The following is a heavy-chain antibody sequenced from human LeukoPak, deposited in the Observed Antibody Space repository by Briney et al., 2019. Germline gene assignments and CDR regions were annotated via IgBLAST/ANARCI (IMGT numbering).Heavy chain of an antibody. CDR2: FDPEDGET. D-gene: IGHD6-19*01. CDR1: GYTLTELS. CDR3: ATVTYISGTPGY. V-gene: IGHV1-24*01. J-gene: IGHJ4*02. Sequence: GASVKVSCKVSGYTLTELSMHWVRQAPGKGLEWMGGFDPEDGETIYAQKFQGRVTMTEDTSTDTAYMELSSLRSEDTAVYYCATVTYISGTPGYWGQGTLVTVSS.